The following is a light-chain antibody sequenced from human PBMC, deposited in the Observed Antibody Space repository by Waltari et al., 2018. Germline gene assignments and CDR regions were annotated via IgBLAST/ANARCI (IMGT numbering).Light chain of an antibody. CDR2: DTS. CDR3: QQGSILPLT. Sequence: EVVLTQSPVTRSLAAEERATLSCRASESVSNYLAWYQQKPGQSPRLLIFDTSKRATGIPARFSGSGYGTDFPLTINNLEAEDCALYYCQQGSILPLTFGGGTKVEI. J-gene: IGKJ4*01. CDR1: ESVSNY. V-gene: IGKV3-11*01.